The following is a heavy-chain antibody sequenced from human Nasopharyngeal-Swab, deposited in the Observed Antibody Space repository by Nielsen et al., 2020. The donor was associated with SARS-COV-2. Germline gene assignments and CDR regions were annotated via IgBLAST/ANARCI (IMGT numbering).Heavy chain of an antibody. Sequence: ASVKVSCKPSGYTFTDYYMHWVRQAPGQGLEWMGWMNPHNGGTNYEQKFQGRVTMTRDTSISTGYMELRRLRPDDTGVYYCARGGSSIAGRQWAFEIWGQGTLVTVSS. CDR1: GYTFTDYY. CDR2: MNPHNGGT. D-gene: IGHD6-6*01. J-gene: IGHJ3*02. V-gene: IGHV1-2*02. CDR3: ARGGSSIAGRQWAFEI.